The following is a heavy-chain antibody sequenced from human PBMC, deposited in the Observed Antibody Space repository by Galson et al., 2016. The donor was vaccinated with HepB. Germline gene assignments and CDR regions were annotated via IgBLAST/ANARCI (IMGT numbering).Heavy chain of an antibody. D-gene: IGHD1-26*01. CDR3: ARQGGEVGGATFSDYYMDV. V-gene: IGHV5-10-1*01. J-gene: IGHJ6*03. CDR1: GYNFTSYW. CDR2: IDPTDSYT. Sequence: QSGAEVTKPGESLRISCKGSGYNFTSYWISWVRQMPGEGLEWMGRIDPTDSYTNYSPSFQGHVTISADKSISTAYLQWSSLKASDTAIYYCARQGGEVGGATFSDYYMDVGGKGTTVTVSS.